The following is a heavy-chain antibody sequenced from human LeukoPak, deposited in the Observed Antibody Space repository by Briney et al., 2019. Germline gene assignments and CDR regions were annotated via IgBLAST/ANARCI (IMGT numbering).Heavy chain of an antibody. J-gene: IGHJ5*02. CDR1: GYTFTGYY. Sequence: GSSVKVSCKASGYTFTGYYMHWVRQAPGQGLEWMGWINPNTGGTKYAQKFQGRVTMTRDTSISTAYMELSRLRSDDTAVYYCARDNSPPGPGYAFDPWGQGTLVTVSS. V-gene: IGHV1-2*02. CDR2: INPNTGGT. CDR3: ARDNSPPGPGYAFDP. D-gene: IGHD5-18*01.